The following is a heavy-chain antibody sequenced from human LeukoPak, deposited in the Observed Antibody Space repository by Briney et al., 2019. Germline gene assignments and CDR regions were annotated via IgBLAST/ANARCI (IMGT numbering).Heavy chain of an antibody. CDR2: MNPNSGNT. V-gene: IGHV1-8*01. J-gene: IGHJ6*03. CDR3: ARESLDTSWPFYYYYYMDV. D-gene: IGHD2-2*01. Sequence: ASVKVSCKASGYTFNSYDINWVRQATGQGLEWMGWMNPNSGNTGYAQKFQGRVTMTRNTSISTAYMELSSLRSEDTAVYYCARESLDTSWPFYYYYYMDVWGKGTTVTVSS. CDR1: GYTFNSYD.